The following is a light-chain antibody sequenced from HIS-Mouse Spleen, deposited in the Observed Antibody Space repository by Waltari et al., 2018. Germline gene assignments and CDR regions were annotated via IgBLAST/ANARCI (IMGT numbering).Light chain of an antibody. CDR2: AAS. CDR3: QHYYSLPLLT. Sequence: AIWMTQSPSLLSASTGDRVTISCRMSQGISSYLAWYQQKPGKAPELLISAASNLQSGGPSRFSGSGSESDFTLTIRCLQSVDFGTYCCQHYYSLPLLTFGGGTNVEIK. V-gene: IGKV1D-8*02. J-gene: IGKJ4*01. CDR1: QGISSY.